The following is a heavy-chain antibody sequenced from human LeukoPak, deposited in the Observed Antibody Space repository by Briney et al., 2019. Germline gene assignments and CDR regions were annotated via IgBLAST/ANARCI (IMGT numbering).Heavy chain of an antibody. D-gene: IGHD2-15*01. Sequence: GGSLRLSCAASGFTFSSYAMHWVRQAPGKGLEYVSAISSNGGSTYYANSVKGRFTISRDNSKNTLYLQMGSLRAEDMAVYYCAREEGCSGGSCYYIDYWGQGTLVTVSS. V-gene: IGHV3-64*01. J-gene: IGHJ4*02. CDR1: GFTFSSYA. CDR2: ISSNGGST. CDR3: AREEGCSGGSCYYIDY.